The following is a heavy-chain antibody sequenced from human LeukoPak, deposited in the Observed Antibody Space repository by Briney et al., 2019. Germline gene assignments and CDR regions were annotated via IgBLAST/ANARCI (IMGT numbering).Heavy chain of an antibody. D-gene: IGHD5-18*01. J-gene: IGHJ4*02. CDR3: ARAMLQLWLTPQF. CDR1: GFTFSSYG. CDR2: IWYDGSNK. V-gene: IGHV3-30*02. Sequence: GGSLRLSCAASGFTFSSYGMHWVRQAPGKGLVWVALIWYDGSNKYYADSLKGRFTISRDNSKNTLYLQMNSLRAEDTAVYYCARAMLQLWLTPQFWGQGTLVTVSS.